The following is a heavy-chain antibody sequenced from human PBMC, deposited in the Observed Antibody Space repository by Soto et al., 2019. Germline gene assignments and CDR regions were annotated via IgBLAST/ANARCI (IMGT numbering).Heavy chain of an antibody. CDR2: ISGSGGST. D-gene: IGHD6-13*01. J-gene: IGHJ6*02. Sequence: PGGSLRLACAASGFTFSSYAMSWVRQAPGKGLEWVSAISGSGGSTYYADSVKGRFTISRDNSKNTLYLQMNSLRAEDTAVYYCAKGGAAAGRYYYGMDVWGQGTTVTV. V-gene: IGHV3-23*01. CDR1: GFTFSSYA. CDR3: AKGGAAAGRYYYGMDV.